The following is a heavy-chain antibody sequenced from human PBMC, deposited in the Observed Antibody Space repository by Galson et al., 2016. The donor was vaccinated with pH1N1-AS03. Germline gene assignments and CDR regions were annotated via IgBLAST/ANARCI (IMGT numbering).Heavy chain of an antibody. D-gene: IGHD5-24*01. CDR1: GFTFNSYA. J-gene: IGHJ4*02. V-gene: IGHV3-23*01. CDR3: AKARTDGYSRGLYDS. CDR2: FSNSGPTT. Sequence: SLRLSCATSGFTFNSYAMSWVRQAPGKGLEWVSTFSNSGPTTFYADSVQGRFTISTDNSKNILYLQMNSLRVDDSTIYYCAKARTDGYSRGLYDSGGQVTLVTVAS.